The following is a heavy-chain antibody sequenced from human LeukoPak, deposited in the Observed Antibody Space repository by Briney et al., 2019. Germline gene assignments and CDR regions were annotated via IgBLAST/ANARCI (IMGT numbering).Heavy chain of an antibody. CDR3: ARETQPANDAFDI. V-gene: IGHV4-34*01. CDR1: GGSFSGYH. CDR2: INHSGST. D-gene: IGHD6-13*01. Sequence: SETPSLPCAVYGGSFSGYHWIWIPQPPGKAVLWIGEINHSGSTNYNPSLKSRVTISVDTSKNQFSLKLSSVTAADTAVYYCARETQPANDAFDIWGQGTMVTVSS. J-gene: IGHJ3*02.